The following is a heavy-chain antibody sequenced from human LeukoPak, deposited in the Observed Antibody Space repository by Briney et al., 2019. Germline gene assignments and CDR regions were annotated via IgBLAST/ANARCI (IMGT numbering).Heavy chain of an antibody. CDR3: ARDRGASGWLDY. J-gene: IGHJ4*02. D-gene: IGHD6-19*01. CDR1: GDTVSSNTAA. V-gene: IGHV6-1*01. CDR2: TYYRSKRYN. Sequence: SQTLSLTCAISGDTVSSNTAAWIWIRQSPSRGLECLGRTYYRSKRYNEYAVSVKSRMTINPDTSKNQFSLQLNSVTPEDTAVYYCARDRGASGWLDYWGQGTLVTVSS.